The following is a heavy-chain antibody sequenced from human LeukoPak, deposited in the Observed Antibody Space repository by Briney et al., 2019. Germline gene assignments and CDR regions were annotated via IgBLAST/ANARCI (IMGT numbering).Heavy chain of an antibody. D-gene: IGHD2-2*01. CDR3: ASRAFTMGAFDI. V-gene: IGHV4-30-2*02. Sequence: PSETLSLTCTVSGGSISSGGHYWSWIRQPPGKGLEWIGYVYQSGITHYSPSLKSRVTISADRPKNQFSLKLSSVTAADTAVYYCASRAFTMGAFDIWGQGTMVTVSS. CDR1: GGSISSGGHY. J-gene: IGHJ3*02. CDR2: VYQSGIT.